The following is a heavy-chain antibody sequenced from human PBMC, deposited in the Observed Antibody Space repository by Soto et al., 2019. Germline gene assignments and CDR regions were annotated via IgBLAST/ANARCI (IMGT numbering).Heavy chain of an antibody. CDR1: GYTFTNYG. D-gene: IGHD3-16*01. Sequence: QVQLVQSGAEVKKPGASVKVSCKASGYTFTNYGISWVRQAHGQGLEWMGWINAYNGNRNYAQKLQGRVTMTTATYTNTAYMELRSLGTDDTAVYYCARARFGVDYWGQGTLVTVSS. J-gene: IGHJ4*02. V-gene: IGHV1-18*01. CDR2: INAYNGNR. CDR3: ARARFGVDY.